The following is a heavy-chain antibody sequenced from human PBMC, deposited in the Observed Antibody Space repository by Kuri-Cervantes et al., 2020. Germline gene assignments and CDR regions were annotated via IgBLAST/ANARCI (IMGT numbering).Heavy chain of an antibody. J-gene: IGHJ6*02. Sequence: GESLKISWAASGFTFSSYAMHWVRQAPGKGLEWVAVISYDGSNKYYADSVKGRFTISRDNSKNTLYLQMNSLKTEDTAVYYCTTGARVYEILAGMDVWGQGTTVTVSS. CDR3: TTGARVYEILAGMDV. CDR1: GFTFSSYA. V-gene: IGHV3-30-3*01. CDR2: ISYDGSNK. D-gene: IGHD3-9*01.